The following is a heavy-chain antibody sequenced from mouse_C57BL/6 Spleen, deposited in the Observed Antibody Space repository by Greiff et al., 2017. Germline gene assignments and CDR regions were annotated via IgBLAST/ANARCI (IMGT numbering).Heavy chain of an antibody. D-gene: IGHD1-1*01. J-gene: IGHJ3*01. V-gene: IGHV1-61*01. Sequence: QVQLQQPGAELVRPGSSVKLSCKASGYTFTSYWMAWVKQRPGQGLEWIGNIYPSDSETHYNQKFKDKATLTVDKSSSTAYMQLSSLTSEDSAVYYCARSHYYYGSTSWFAYWGQGTLVTVSA. CDR1: GYTFTSYW. CDR2: IYPSDSET. CDR3: ARSHYYYGSTSWFAY.